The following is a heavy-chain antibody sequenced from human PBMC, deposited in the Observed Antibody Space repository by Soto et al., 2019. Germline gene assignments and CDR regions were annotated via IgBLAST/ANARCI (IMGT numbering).Heavy chain of an antibody. CDR3: ARGLRRQLLNWFDP. J-gene: IGHJ5*02. CDR1: GGSISSYY. V-gene: IGHV4-59*01. D-gene: IGHD2-2*01. CDR2: IYYIGST. Sequence: SETLSLTCTVSGGSISSYYWSWIRQPPGKGLEWIGYIYYIGSTNYNPSLKSRVTISVDTSKNQFSLKLSSVTAADTAVYYCARGLRRQLLNWFDPWGQGTLVTVS.